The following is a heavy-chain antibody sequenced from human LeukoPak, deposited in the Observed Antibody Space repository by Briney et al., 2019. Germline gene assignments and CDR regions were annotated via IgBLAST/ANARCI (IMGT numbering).Heavy chain of an antibody. V-gene: IGHV3-74*01. CDR1: GFTFSRFW. D-gene: IGHD1-26*01. Sequence: PGGSLRLSCAASGFTFSRFWMHWVRQPPGKGLVWVSRIDTDGSTTTYADSVKGRFTISRDNAKNTVYLQINSLRAEDTAVYYCAADTAGWELRIFDSWGQGTLVTVSS. J-gene: IGHJ4*02. CDR2: IDTDGSTT. CDR3: AADTAGWELRIFDS.